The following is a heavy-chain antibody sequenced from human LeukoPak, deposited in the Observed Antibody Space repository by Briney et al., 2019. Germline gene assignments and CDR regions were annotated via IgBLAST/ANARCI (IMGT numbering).Heavy chain of an antibody. Sequence: GGSLRLSCAASGFDFSSYTIHWVRQAPGKGLEWVALISYDGSYENYADSVKGRLTVSRDNSKTTLYLQMNNLRDEDTAVYYCARREYSSGWLTFDYWGQGTLVTVSS. D-gene: IGHD6-19*01. CDR1: GFDFSSYT. CDR3: ARREYSSGWLTFDY. J-gene: IGHJ4*02. CDR2: ISYDGSYE. V-gene: IGHV3-30*04.